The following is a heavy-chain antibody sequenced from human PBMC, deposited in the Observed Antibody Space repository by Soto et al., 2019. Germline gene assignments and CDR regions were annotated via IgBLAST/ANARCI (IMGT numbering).Heavy chain of an antibody. J-gene: IGHJ6*03. CDR3: ARDRHYYSNGGYYYMDV. D-gene: IGHD4-4*01. CDR2: ISSSSSTI. CDR1: GFTFSSYS. Sequence: GGSLRLSCAASGFTFSSYSMNWVRQAPGKGLEWVSYISSSSSTIYYADSVKGRFTISRDNAKNSLYLQMNSLRAEDTAVYYCARDRHYYSNGGYYYMDVWGKGTTVTVSS. V-gene: IGHV3-48*01.